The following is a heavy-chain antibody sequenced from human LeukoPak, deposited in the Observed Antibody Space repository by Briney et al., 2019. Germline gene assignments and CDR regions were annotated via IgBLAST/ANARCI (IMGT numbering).Heavy chain of an antibody. D-gene: IGHD2/OR15-2a*01. V-gene: IGHV3-23*01. J-gene: IGHJ4*02. Sequence: GGSLRLSCAASGFTFSSYSMSWVRQAPGKGLEWVSAISGSDGSTYYADSVKGRFTISRDNSKNTLYLQMNSLRAEDTAVYYCARAGNTRFDYWGQGTLVTVSS. CDR1: GFTFSSYS. CDR2: ISGSDGST. CDR3: ARAGNTRFDY.